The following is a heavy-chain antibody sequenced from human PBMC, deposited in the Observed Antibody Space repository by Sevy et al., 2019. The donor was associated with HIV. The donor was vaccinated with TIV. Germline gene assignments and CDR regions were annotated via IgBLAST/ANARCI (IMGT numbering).Heavy chain of an antibody. J-gene: IGHJ5*02. CDR2: INPNSGGT. CDR1: GYTFTGYY. CDR3: ARDWQTIAAAGTLGGWFDP. D-gene: IGHD6-13*01. Sequence: ASVKVSCKASGYTFTGYYMHWVRQAPGQGLEWMGWINPNSGGTNYAQKFQGRVTMTRDTSIRTAYMELSRLRSDDTAVYYCARDWQTIAAAGTLGGWFDPWGQGTLVTVSS. V-gene: IGHV1-2*02.